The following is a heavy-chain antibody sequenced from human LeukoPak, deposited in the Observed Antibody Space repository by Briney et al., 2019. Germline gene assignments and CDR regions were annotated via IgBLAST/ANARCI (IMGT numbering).Heavy chain of an antibody. CDR3: AREARGLDP. D-gene: IGHD5-12*01. CDR2: IKQDGSEK. CDR1: GFTFSGHW. V-gene: IGHV3-7*03. Sequence: GGSLRLSCEASGFTFSGHWMSWVRQAPGKGLEWVGNIKQDGSEKSYVDSVKGRFTISRDNAKNLLYLQMNSLRVEDTAVYYCAREARGLDPWGQGTLVTVSS. J-gene: IGHJ5*02.